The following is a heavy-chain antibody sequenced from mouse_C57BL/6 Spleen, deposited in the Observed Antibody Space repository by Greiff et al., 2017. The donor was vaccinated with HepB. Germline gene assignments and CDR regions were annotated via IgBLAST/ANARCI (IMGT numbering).Heavy chain of an antibody. CDR2: IDPSDSYT. D-gene: IGHD1-1*01. J-gene: IGHJ1*03. CDR1: GYTFTSYW. Sequence: QVQLQQPGAELVMPGASVKLSCKASGYTFTSYWMHWVKQRPGQGLEWIGEIDPSDSYTNYNQKFKGKSTLTVDKSSSTAYMQLSSLTSEDSAVYYCARFTTVGYFDVWGTGTTVTVSS. V-gene: IGHV1-69*01. CDR3: ARFTTVGYFDV.